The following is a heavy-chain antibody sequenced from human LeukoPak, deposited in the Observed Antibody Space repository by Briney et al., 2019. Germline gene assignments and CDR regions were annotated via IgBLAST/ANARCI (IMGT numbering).Heavy chain of an antibody. Sequence: QPGRSLRLSCAASGFTFSSYGMHWARQAPGKGLEWVAVIWYDGSNKYYADSVKGRFTISRDNSKNTLYLQMNSLRAEDTAVYYCARDQGYYDFWSGYYTESPYYYGMDVWGQGTTVTVSS. V-gene: IGHV3-33*01. J-gene: IGHJ6*02. CDR3: ARDQGYYDFWSGYYTESPYYYGMDV. CDR2: IWYDGSNK. CDR1: GFTFSSYG. D-gene: IGHD3-3*01.